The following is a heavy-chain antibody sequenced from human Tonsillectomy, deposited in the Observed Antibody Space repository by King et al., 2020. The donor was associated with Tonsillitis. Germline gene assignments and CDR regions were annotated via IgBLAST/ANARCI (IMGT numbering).Heavy chain of an antibody. Sequence: QLQESGPGLVKPSETLSLTCTVSGGSISSSSYYWGWIRQPPGKGLEWIGTFYYSGNIYYNPSLKSRVTISVDMSKNQFSLKLSSVTAADPAVYYCARGSRGGDYWGQGTLVTVSS. CDR3: ARGSRGGDY. V-gene: IGHV4-39*01. D-gene: IGHD3-16*01. CDR2: FYYSGNI. CDR1: GGSISSSSYY. J-gene: IGHJ4*02.